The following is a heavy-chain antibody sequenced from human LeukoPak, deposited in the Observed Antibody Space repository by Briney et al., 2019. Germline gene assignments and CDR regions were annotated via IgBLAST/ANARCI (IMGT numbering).Heavy chain of an antibody. CDR1: GFTFSDYY. V-gene: IGHV3-11*01. Sequence: GGSLRLSCAASGFTFSDYYMSWIRQAPGKGLEWVSYISSSGSTIYYADSVKGRFTISRDNAKNSLYLQMNSLRAEDMAVYYCARDPRGYCSSTSCHPWFDPWGQGTLVTVSS. J-gene: IGHJ5*02. CDR2: ISSSGSTI. D-gene: IGHD2-2*01. CDR3: ARDPRGYCSSTSCHPWFDP.